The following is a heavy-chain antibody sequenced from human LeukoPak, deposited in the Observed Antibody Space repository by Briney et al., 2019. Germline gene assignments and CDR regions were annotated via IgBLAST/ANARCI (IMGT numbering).Heavy chain of an antibody. CDR3: AKGKDPVAGATTDY. D-gene: IGHD6-19*01. J-gene: IGHJ4*02. Sequence: KPGGSLRLPCAVSGFTFSSYSMSWVRQAPGKGLEWVSSISSSGTYKYYAYSVKGRFTISTDNAKNSLYLKINSLKAEDTAVYYCAKGKDPVAGATTDYWGQGDLVTVSS. V-gene: IGHV3-21*01. CDR2: ISSSGTYK. CDR1: GFTFSSYS.